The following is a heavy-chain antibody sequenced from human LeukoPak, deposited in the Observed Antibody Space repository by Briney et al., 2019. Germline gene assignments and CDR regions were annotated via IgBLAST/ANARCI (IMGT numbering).Heavy chain of an antibody. CDR1: GYTFTSHD. Sequence: ASVKVSCKASGYTFTSHDINWVRQATGPGLEWMGWMNPNSGNTGYAQKFQGRVTITRNTSISTAYLELSSLRSEDTAVYYCARGREIQLWFSYYYYMDGWGKGTTVTVSS. CDR3: ARGREIQLWFSYYYYMDG. CDR2: MNPNSGNT. D-gene: IGHD5-18*01. J-gene: IGHJ6*03. V-gene: IGHV1-8*03.